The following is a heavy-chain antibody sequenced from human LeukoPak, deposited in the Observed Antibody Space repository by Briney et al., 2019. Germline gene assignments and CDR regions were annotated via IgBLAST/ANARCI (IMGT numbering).Heavy chain of an antibody. V-gene: IGHV3-21*01. Sequence: NPGGCLRLSCAASGFTVSSNYMSWVRQAPGKGLEWVSSVSSSSTYIYFADSVKGRFTISRDNAKNSLLLQMNSLRAEDTAVYYCARLGGSSSSPDAFDIWGQGTMVTVSS. J-gene: IGHJ3*02. CDR3: ARLGGSSSSPDAFDI. CDR1: GFTVSSNY. CDR2: VSSSSTYI. D-gene: IGHD6-6*01.